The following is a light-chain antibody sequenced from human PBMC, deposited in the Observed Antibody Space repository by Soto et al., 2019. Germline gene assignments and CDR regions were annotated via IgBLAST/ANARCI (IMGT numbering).Light chain of an antibody. J-gene: IGLJ1*01. V-gene: IGLV1-51*01. CDR3: VSYTTSASYV. Sequence: QAVLTQPPSVSAAPGQKVSISCSGSSSNIGNNYVSWYQQLPGTAPKLLIYDTNKRPSGIPDRFSGSKSGTSATLGITGLQTGDEADYYCVSYTTSASYVFGTGTKLTVL. CDR2: DTN. CDR1: SSNIGNNY.